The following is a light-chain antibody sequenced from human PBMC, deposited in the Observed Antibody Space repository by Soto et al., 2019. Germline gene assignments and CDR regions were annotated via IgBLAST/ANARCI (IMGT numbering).Light chain of an antibody. CDR2: DVA. V-gene: IGLV2-14*03. CDR3: SSYTPISTLV. J-gene: IGLJ2*01. CDR1: SSDIGAYDS. Sequence: QSALTQPASVSGSPGQSITIPCTGTSSDIGAYDSVSWYQQHPGKVPKLMIYDVANRPSGVSDRFSGSKSGNTASLTISGLQAEDEADYYCSSYTPISTLVFGGGTKLTVL.